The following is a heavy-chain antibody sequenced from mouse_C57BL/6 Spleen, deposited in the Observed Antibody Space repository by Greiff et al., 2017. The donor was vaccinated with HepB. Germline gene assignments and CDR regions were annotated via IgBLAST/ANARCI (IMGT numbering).Heavy chain of an antibody. CDR2: IDPSDSYT. CDR3: ARGQAYYAMDY. Sequence: QVQLQQPGAELVKPGASVKLSCKASGYTFTSYWMQWVKQRPGQGLEWIGEIDPSDSYTNYNQKFKGKATLTVDTSSSTAYLQLSSLTSEDSAVYYCARGQAYYAMDYWGQGTSVTVSS. CDR1: GYTFTSYW. V-gene: IGHV1-50*01. J-gene: IGHJ4*01. D-gene: IGHD3-2*02.